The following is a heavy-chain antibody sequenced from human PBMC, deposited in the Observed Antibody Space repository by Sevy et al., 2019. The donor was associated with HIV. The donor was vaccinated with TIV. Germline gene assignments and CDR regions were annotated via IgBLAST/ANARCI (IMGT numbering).Heavy chain of an antibody. CDR3: ARDRTKVTKGNAFDI. CDR1: GFTFSSYW. V-gene: IGHV3-74*01. D-gene: IGHD4-17*01. J-gene: IGHJ3*02. Sequence: GGSLRLSCAASGFTFSSYWMHWVRQAPGKGLVWVSRINSDGSSTSYADSVMGRFTISRDNDKNTLYLQMNSLRAEDTSVYYCARDRTKVTKGNAFDIWGQGTMVTVSS. CDR2: INSDGSST.